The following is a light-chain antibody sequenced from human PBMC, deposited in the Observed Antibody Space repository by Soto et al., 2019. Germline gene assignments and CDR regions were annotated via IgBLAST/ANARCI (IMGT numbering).Light chain of an antibody. CDR2: GAS. J-gene: IGKJ4*01. V-gene: IGKV3D-15*01. CDR3: QQYNNWPLT. CDR1: QSVSSSY. Sequence: DIVLTQSPGTLSLSPGERATLSCRASQSVSSSYLAWYQQKPGQAPRLLIYGASNRATGIPDRFSGSGSGTEFTLTISSLQSEDFAVYYCQQYNNWPLTFGGGTKVDI.